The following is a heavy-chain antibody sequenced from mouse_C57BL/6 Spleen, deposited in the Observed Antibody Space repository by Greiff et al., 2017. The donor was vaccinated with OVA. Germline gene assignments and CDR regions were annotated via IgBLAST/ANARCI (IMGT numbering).Heavy chain of an antibody. Sequence: EVKLVESGGGLVKPGGSLKLSCAASGFTFSDYGMHWVRQAPEKGLEWVAYISSGSSTIYYADPVKGRFTISRDNAKNTLFLQMTSLRSEDTAMYYCARTYYYGSSYWYFDVWGTGTTVTVSS. D-gene: IGHD1-1*01. CDR2: ISSGSSTI. CDR1: GFTFSDYG. CDR3: ARTYYYGSSYWYFDV. V-gene: IGHV5-17*01. J-gene: IGHJ1*03.